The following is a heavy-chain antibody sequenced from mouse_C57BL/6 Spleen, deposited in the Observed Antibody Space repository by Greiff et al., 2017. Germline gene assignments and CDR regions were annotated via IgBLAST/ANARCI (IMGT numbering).Heavy chain of an antibody. CDR1: GYTFTSYW. CDR3: AREGTTVGFDY. CDR2: IYPNSGST. V-gene: IGHV1-64*01. J-gene: IGHJ2*01. D-gene: IGHD1-1*01. Sequence: QVQLQQPGAELVKPGASVKLSCKASGYTFTSYWMHWVKQRPGQGLEWIGMIYPNSGSTNYNEKFKSKATLTVDKSSSTAYMQLSSLTSEDSAVYYCAREGTTVGFDYWGQGTTLTGSS.